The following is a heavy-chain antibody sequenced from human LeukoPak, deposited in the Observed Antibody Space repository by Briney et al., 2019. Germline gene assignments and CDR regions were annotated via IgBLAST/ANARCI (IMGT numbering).Heavy chain of an antibody. CDR3: DGYFGVFDY. Sequence: ASETLSLTCAVYGGSFSGYYWSWIRQPPGKGLEWIGEINHSGSTNYNPSLKSRVTISVDTSKNQFSLKLSSVTAADTAVYYRDGYFGVFDYWGQGTLVTVSS. D-gene: IGHD3-9*01. CDR1: GGSFSGYY. J-gene: IGHJ4*02. V-gene: IGHV4-34*01. CDR2: INHSGST.